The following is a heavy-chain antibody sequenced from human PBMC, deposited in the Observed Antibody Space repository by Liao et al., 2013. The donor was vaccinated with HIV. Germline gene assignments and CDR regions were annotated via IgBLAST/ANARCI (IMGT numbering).Heavy chain of an antibody. J-gene: IGHJ3*02. CDR2: IHISGGT. Sequence: QVQLQESGPGLVKPSETLSLTCTVSGGSISSYYWNWIRQPAGKGLEWIGRIHISGGTNYNPSLKSRVTMSVDTSKNQFSLKLRSVTAADTAVYYCARRAAAIGYGVAFDIWGQGTMVTVSS. CDR1: GGSISSYY. V-gene: IGHV4-4*07. D-gene: IGHD3-22*01. CDR3: ARRAAAIGYGVAFDI.